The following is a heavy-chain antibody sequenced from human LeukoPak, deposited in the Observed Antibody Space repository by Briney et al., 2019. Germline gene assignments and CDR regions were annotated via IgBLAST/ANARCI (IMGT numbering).Heavy chain of an antibody. J-gene: IGHJ4*02. CDR3: ARTKRFWSGYYITHFDY. D-gene: IGHD3-3*01. V-gene: IGHV4-61*01. CDR2: IYYSGST. CDR1: GGSVSSGSYY. Sequence: PSETLSLTCTVSGGSVSSGSYYWSWIRQPPGKGLEWIGYIYYSGSTNYNPSLKSRVTISVDTSKNQFSLKLGSVTAADTAVYYCARTKRFWSGYYITHFDYWGQGTLVTVSS.